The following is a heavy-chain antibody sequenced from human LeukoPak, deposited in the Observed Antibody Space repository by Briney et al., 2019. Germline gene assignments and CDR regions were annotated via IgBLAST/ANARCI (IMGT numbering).Heavy chain of an antibody. CDR2: ISSSGRDT. CDR3: ARDDWLSH. CDR1: GFTLSSYA. Sequence: GGSLRLSCAASGFTLSSYALSWVRQAPGKGLEWVSSISSSGRDTFYADSVKGRFTISRDNAKNTLYLQINGLRVEDTAVYYCARDDWLSHWGQGTLVTVSS. J-gene: IGHJ5*02. V-gene: IGHV3-23*01.